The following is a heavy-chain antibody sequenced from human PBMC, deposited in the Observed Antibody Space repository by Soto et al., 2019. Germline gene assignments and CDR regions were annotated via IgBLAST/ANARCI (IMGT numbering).Heavy chain of an antibody. CDR3: VKGEYYYDSSGYYPFDY. CDR1: GFTFSIYA. J-gene: IGHJ4*02. Sequence: PGGSLRLSCSASGFTFSIYAMHWVRQAPGKGLENVSSISTNGGSTDYADSVKGRFTISRDNSKNTVFLQMSSLRVYDTAVYYCVKGEYYYDSSGYYPFDYWGQGT. CDR2: ISTNGGST. D-gene: IGHD3-22*01. V-gene: IGHV3-64D*06.